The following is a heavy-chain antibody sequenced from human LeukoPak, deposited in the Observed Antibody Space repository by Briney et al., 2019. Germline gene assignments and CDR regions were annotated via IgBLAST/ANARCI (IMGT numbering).Heavy chain of an antibody. CDR2: IIAIFGTA. J-gene: IGHJ3*02. V-gene: IGHV1-69*05. CDR3: ARVSYSGYERVDAFDI. D-gene: IGHD5-12*01. Sequence: SVKVSCKASGGTFSSYGISWVRQAAGQGVEGMGGIIAIFGTAKYAQKFEGRVTLTTDESTSTAYIELSSLRSEDPAVYYCARVSYSGYERVDAFDIWGQGTLVTVSS. CDR1: GGTFSSYG.